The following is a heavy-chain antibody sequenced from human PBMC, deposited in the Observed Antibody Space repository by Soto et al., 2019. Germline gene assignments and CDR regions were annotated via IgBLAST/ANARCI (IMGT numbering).Heavy chain of an antibody. CDR2: IYYSGST. Sequence: PWETLSLTCTVSGGSISSYYWSWIRQPPGKGLEWIGYIYYSGSTNYNPSLKSRVTISVDTSKNQFSLKLSSVTAADTAVYYCARARANYGDYVSPLDYWGQGTLVTVSS. V-gene: IGHV4-59*01. J-gene: IGHJ4*02. CDR1: GGSISSYY. D-gene: IGHD4-17*01. CDR3: ARARANYGDYVSPLDY.